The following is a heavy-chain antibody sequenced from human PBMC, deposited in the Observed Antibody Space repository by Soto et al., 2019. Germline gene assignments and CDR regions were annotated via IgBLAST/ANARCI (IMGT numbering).Heavy chain of an antibody. CDR3: VKKTAGTTTNGAYWYFDL. J-gene: IGHJ2*01. D-gene: IGHD2-8*01. CDR2: ITGGGDYT. V-gene: IGHV3-23*01. Sequence: EVQLLESGGDLVQPGGSLRLSCAASGFTFGDFAMNWVRQAPGKGLEWVSGITGGGDYTFYADSVKGRFTISRVQSKNTVYLQMNSLRAEDTALYYCVKKTAGTTTNGAYWYFDLWGRGTLVTVSS. CDR1: GFTFGDFA.